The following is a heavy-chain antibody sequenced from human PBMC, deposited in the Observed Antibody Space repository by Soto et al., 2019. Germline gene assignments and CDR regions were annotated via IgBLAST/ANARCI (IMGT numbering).Heavy chain of an antibody. D-gene: IGHD6-13*01. Sequence: GGSLRLSCAASGFTLRGYWMYWVRQAPGKGLVWVSRINSDGSDISYTDSVKGRFTISRDNSKNTLYLQMNSLRAEDTAVYYCAKQIPAAGSDYWGQGTLVTVSS. CDR1: GFTLRGYW. V-gene: IGHV3-74*01. J-gene: IGHJ4*02. CDR2: INSDGSDI. CDR3: AKQIPAAGSDY.